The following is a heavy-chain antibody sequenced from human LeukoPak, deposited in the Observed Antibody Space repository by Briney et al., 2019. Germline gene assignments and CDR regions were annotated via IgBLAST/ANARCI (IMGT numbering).Heavy chain of an antibody. D-gene: IGHD6-13*01. CDR3: ARGAGTFSGYYYYGMDV. J-gene: IGHJ6*02. CDR1: GYTFTGYY. V-gene: IGHV1-2*04. CDR2: INPNSGGT. Sequence: ASVKVSCKASGYTFTGYYMHWVRQAPGQGLEWMGWINPNSGGTNYAQKFQGWVTMTRDTSISTAYMELSRLRSDDTAVYYYARGAGTFSGYYYYGMDVWGQGTTVTVSS.